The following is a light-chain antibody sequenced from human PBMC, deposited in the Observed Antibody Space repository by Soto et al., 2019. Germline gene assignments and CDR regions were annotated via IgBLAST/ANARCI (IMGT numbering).Light chain of an antibody. CDR1: HSISKN. CDR3: QQSSGWPVT. J-gene: IGKJ5*01. Sequence: IVMTLSPATLFLLGEERASLSCMSSHSISKNLAWYQQNPGQAPRLLIYAASTRATGIPARFSGSGSGTEFTLTISSLQSEDFALYYCQQSSGWPVTFAQGTRLEI. CDR2: AAS. V-gene: IGKV3-15*01.